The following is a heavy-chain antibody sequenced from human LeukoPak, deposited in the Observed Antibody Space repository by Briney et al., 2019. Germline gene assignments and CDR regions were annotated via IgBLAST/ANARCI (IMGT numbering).Heavy chain of an antibody. CDR3: ARDLSQGATTNTNGYFDY. Sequence: PGGSLRLSCGASGFTFSSYSMNWVRQAPGKGLEWVSYIDSSGNYIYYADSVKGRFTISRDNAQNSLYLQMISLRGEDTAVYYCARDLSQGATTNTNGYFDYWGQGALVTVSS. J-gene: IGHJ4*02. CDR2: IDSSGNYI. D-gene: IGHD1/OR15-1a*01. V-gene: IGHV3-21*04. CDR1: GFTFSSYS.